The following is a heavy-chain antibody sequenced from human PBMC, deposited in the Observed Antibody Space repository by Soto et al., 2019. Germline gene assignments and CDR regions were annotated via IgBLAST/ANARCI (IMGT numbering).Heavy chain of an antibody. CDR1: GASISSSDYY. CDR3: AREGGRGGHSVIDD. V-gene: IGHV4-30-4*01. J-gene: IGHJ4*02. Sequence: QVQLQESGPGLVKPSQTVSLTCTVSGASISSSDYYWSWIRQSPGKGLEWIGYVYYSGSTYYNPSLKSRVSLSVDPSKNQFSLRLSSVTAADTAVYYCAREGGRGGHSVIDDWGRGTQVTVSS. D-gene: IGHD2-21*02. CDR2: VYYSGST.